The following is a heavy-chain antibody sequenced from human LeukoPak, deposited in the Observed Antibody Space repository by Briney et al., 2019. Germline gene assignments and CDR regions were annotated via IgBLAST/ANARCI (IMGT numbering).Heavy chain of an antibody. D-gene: IGHD3-22*01. V-gene: IGHV3-30*02. CDR3: AKVSGSSGYYEDFDY. CDR1: GFTFSSYG. CDR2: IRYDGSNK. Sequence: GGSLRLSCAASGFTFSSYGMHWVRQAPGKGLEWVAFIRYDGSNKYYADSVKGRFTISRDNSKNTLYLQMNSLRAEDTAVYYCAKVSGSSGYYEDFDYWGQGTLVTVSS. J-gene: IGHJ4*02.